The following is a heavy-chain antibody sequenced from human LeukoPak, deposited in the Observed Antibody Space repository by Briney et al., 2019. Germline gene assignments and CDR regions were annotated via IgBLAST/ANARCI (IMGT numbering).Heavy chain of an antibody. CDR1: GGSISSYY. Sequence: ASETLSLTCTVSGGSISSYYWSWIRQPAGEGLEWIGRIYSSGIANYNPSLKSRVTMSVDTSKNQFSLKLTSVTAADTAVYYCATGAYGGSAWGQGILVTVSS. D-gene: IGHD4-23*01. CDR3: ATGAYGGSA. J-gene: IGHJ5*02. V-gene: IGHV4-4*07. CDR2: IYSSGIA.